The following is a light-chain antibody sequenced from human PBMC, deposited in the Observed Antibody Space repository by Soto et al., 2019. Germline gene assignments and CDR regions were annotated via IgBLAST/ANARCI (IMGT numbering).Light chain of an antibody. V-gene: IGKV3-15*01. J-gene: IGKJ2*01. CDR3: QQYNNWPPYT. CDR2: GAS. CDR1: QSVSSN. Sequence: EIVMTQSPATLSVSPGERATLSCRASQSVSSNLAWYQQKPGQAPRLLIYGASTRATGIPARFSGSASGTEFTLTISSLQSEDFALYYCQQYNNWPPYTFGQGTKLAIK.